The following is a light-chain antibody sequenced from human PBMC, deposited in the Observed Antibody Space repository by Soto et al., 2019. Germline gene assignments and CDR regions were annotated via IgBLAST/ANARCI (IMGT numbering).Light chain of an antibody. Sequence: DIQMTQSPSTLSXXXXXXXTXXXRASQSISSWLAWYQQKPGKAPKLLIYDASSLESGVPSRFSGSGSGTEFTLTISSLQPDDFATYYCQQYNSYWTFGQGTKVDI. CDR3: QQYNSYWT. CDR1: QSISSW. V-gene: IGKV1-5*01. CDR2: DAS. J-gene: IGKJ1*01.